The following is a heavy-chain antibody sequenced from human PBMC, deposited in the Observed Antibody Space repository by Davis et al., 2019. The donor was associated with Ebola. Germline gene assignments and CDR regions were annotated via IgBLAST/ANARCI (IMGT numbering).Heavy chain of an antibody. CDR2: ISYDGSNA. Sequence: GGSLRLSCAASGFTFRSYAMHWVRQAPGKGLEWVAVISYDGSNAHYADSVKGRFTISRDNSKNTLYLQMNGLRVEDTAIYYCAKDNRNIWSEVWGQGTMVTVSS. J-gene: IGHJ3*01. CDR3: AKDNRNIWSEV. CDR1: GFTFRSYA. V-gene: IGHV3-30*04. D-gene: IGHD2/OR15-2a*01.